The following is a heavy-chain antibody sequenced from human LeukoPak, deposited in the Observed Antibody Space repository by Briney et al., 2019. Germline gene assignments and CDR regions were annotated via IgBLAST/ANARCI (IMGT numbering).Heavy chain of an antibody. CDR2: INPSGGST. J-gene: IGHJ3*02. CDR3: ASGWSFLYYYDSSGYRTNNAFDI. Sequence: ASVKVSCKASGYTFTSYYMHWVRQAPGQGLEWMGIINPSGGSTSYAQKFQGRVTMTRDTSTSTVYMERSSLRSEDTAVYYCASGWSFLYYYDSSGYRTNNAFDIWGQGTMVTVSS. V-gene: IGHV1-46*01. D-gene: IGHD3-22*01. CDR1: GYTFTSYY.